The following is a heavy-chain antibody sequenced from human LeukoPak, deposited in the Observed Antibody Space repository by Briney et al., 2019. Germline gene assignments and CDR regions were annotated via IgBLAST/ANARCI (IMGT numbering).Heavy chain of an antibody. D-gene: IGHD3-10*01. J-gene: IGHJ4*02. CDR3: AREPGDSTCYFDF. CDR2: INPNTGTT. Sequence: ASVKVSCKASGDTFTRYYVHWLRQAPGQGLEWLGLINPNTGTTTYAQKFQGRVTMTRDTSTSTVYMDLSSLRSEDTAVYFCAREPGDSTCYFDFWGQGTLVTVSS. CDR1: GDTFTRYY. V-gene: IGHV1-46*01.